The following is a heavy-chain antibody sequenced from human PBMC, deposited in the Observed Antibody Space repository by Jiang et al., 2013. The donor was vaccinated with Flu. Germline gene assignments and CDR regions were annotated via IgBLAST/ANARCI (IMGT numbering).Heavy chain of an antibody. D-gene: IGHD3-22*01. CDR3: ARGVSYDSSGYYYRGXPPGDFDY. CDR2: IYHSGST. CDR1: GYSISSGYY. J-gene: IGHJ4*02. Sequence: SGSGLVKPSETLSLTCAVSGYSISSGYYWGWIRQPPGKGLEWIGSIYHSGSTYYNPSLKSRVTISVDTSKNQFSLKLSSVTAADTAVYYCARGVSYDSSGYYYRGXPPGDFDYWGQRTLVTVSS. V-gene: IGHV4-38-2*01.